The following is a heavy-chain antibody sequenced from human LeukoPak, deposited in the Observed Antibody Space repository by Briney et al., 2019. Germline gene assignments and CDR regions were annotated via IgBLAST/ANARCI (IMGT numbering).Heavy chain of an antibody. Sequence: SETLSLTCTVSGGSISSYYWSWIRQPPGKGLEWIGYIYYSGSTNYNPSLKSRVTISVDTSKNQFSLKLSSVTAADTAVYYCARDAHYDFWSGYYGWFDPWGRGTLVTVSS. CDR1: GGSISSYY. CDR2: IYYSGST. CDR3: ARDAHYDFWSGYYGWFDP. D-gene: IGHD3-3*01. V-gene: IGHV4-59*01. J-gene: IGHJ5*02.